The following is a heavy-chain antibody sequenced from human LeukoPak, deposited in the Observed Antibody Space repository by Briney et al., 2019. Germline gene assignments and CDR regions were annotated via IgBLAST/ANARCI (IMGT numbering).Heavy chain of an antibody. CDR2: IYHSGST. Sequence: PSETLSLTCAVSGGSISSSNWWSWVRQPPGKGLEWIGEIYHSGSTNYNPSLESRVTISVDKSKNQFSLKLSSVTAADTAVYYCARGLRADTDYWGQGTLVTVSS. V-gene: IGHV4-4*02. CDR1: GGSISSSNW. D-gene: IGHD6-19*01. J-gene: IGHJ4*02. CDR3: ARGLRADTDY.